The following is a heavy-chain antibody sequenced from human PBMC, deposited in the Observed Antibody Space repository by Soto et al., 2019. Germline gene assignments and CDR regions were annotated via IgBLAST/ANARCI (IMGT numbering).Heavy chain of an antibody. V-gene: IGHV1-18*01. Sequence: WASVKVSCKASGYTFTSYGISWVRQAPGQGLEWMGWISAYNGNTNYAQKLQGRVTMTTDTSTSTAYMELRSLRSDDTAVYYCASGRYYDSSGYAPSDYWGQGTLVTVSS. J-gene: IGHJ4*02. CDR2: ISAYNGNT. CDR3: ASGRYYDSSGYAPSDY. CDR1: GYTFTSYG. D-gene: IGHD3-22*01.